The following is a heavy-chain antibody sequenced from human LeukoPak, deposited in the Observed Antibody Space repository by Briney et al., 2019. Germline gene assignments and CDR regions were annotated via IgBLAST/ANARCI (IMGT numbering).Heavy chain of an antibody. CDR2: IIPIFGTA. Sequence: SVKVSCKASGGTFSSYAISWVRQAPGQGLEWMGGIIPIFGTANYAQKFQGRVTITADESTSTAYMELSSLRSEDTAVYYCARDGRWLVHSGGPFDYWGQGTLVTVSS. CDR1: GGTFSSYA. D-gene: IGHD6-19*01. CDR3: ARDGRWLVHSGGPFDY. V-gene: IGHV1-69*01. J-gene: IGHJ4*02.